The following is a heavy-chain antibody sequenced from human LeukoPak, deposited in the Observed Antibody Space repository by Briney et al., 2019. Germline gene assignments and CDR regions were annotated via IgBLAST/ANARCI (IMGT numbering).Heavy chain of an antibody. CDR2: ISGSGGST. Sequence: GGSLRLSCAASGFTFSSYAMSWVRQAPGKGLEWVSAISGSGGSTYYADSVKGRFTISRDNSKNTLYLQMNSLRAEDTAVYYCAAKWGYCSSTSCRNSPAFDIWGQGTMVTVSS. J-gene: IGHJ3*02. D-gene: IGHD2-2*01. CDR1: GFTFSSYA. V-gene: IGHV3-23*01. CDR3: AAKWGYCSSTSCRNSPAFDI.